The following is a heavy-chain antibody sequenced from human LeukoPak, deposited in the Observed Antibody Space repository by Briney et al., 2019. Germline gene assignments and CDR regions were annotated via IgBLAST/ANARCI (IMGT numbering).Heavy chain of an antibody. J-gene: IGHJ4*02. D-gene: IGHD6-13*01. V-gene: IGHV3-48*01. CDR1: GFTFSSYS. CDR3: TRVTEYSTAGMRY. Sequence: GGSLRLSCAASGFTFSSYSMNWVRQAPGKGLEWVSHMKGRFTISRDNAKNSLYLQMNSLRAEDTALYYCTRVTEYSTAGMRYWGQGSLVTVSS.